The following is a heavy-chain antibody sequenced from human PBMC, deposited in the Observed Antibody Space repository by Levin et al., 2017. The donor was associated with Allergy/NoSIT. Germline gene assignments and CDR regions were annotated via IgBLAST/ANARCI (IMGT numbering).Heavy chain of an antibody. D-gene: IGHD5-18*01. V-gene: IGHV3-11*01. CDR3: ARLMYSYGGWYFDL. CDR2: ISASGNTI. J-gene: IGHJ2*01. Sequence: GGSLRLSCAASGFTFSHHYMGWIRQAPGKGLEWLSYISASGNTIYYPDSVKGRFTVSRDNAEESLYLQMNSLSADDTAVYYCARLMYSYGGWYFDLWGRGTLVTVSS. CDR1: GFTFSHHY.